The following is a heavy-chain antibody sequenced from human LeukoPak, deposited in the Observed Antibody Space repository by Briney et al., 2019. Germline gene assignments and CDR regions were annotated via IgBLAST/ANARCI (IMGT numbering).Heavy chain of an antibody. V-gene: IGHV3-23*01. CDR3: AKVSAVGTTTGYFDY. CDR1: GFASNNYA. J-gene: IGHJ4*02. Sequence: PGGSLRLSCAASGFASNNYAMSGVRQAPGKGLEWVSGGSGSGSGTYYADSVKGRFTISRDNSKNTLFLQMSSLRAEDTAVYYCAKVSAVGTTTGYFDYWGQGTLVTVSS. CDR2: GSGSGSGT. D-gene: IGHD1-26*01.